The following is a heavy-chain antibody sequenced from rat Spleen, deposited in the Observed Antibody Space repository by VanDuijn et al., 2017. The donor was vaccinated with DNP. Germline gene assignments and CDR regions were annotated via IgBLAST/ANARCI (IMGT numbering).Heavy chain of an antibody. Sequence: EVQLVESGGGLVQPGRSLKLSCAASGFTFSDYHMAWVRQAPTKGLEWVAYTSYDGGSTYNGDSVKGRFTISRDNAKSTLYLQMNSLRSEDMATYYCARHVLPLRVWDYWGQGTLVTVSS. CDR3: ARHVLPLRVWDY. CDR1: GFTFSDYH. J-gene: IGHJ3*01. D-gene: IGHD1-4*01. V-gene: IGHV5-22*01. CDR2: TSYDGGST.